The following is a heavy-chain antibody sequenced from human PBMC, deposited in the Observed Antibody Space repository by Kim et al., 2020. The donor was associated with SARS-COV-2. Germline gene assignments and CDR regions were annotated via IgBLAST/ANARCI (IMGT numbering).Heavy chain of an antibody. V-gene: IGHV3-23*01. D-gene: IGHD1-26*01. J-gene: IGHJ6*02. CDR2: ISESGTNT. CDR3: AQSGGMDV. CDR1: GFSFPNHA. Sequence: GGSLRLSCVASGFSFPNHAMTWVRQAPGKGLECVSAISESGTNTYYADSVRGRFIISRDNSRNTLYLEINNLRPEDTAIYYCAQSGGMDVWGQGTTVT.